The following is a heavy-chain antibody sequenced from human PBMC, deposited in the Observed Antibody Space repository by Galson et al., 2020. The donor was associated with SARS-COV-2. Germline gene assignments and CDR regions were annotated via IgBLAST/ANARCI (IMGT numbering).Heavy chain of an antibody. V-gene: IGHV3-21*01. J-gene: IGHJ3*02. CDR3: ARDWVENYNDIVTGPTPDAFDI. CDR1: GFTFSSYS. D-gene: IGHD3-9*01. CDR2: ISSSSSYI. Sequence: GESLKISCAASGFTFSSYSMNWVRQAPGKGLEWVSSISSSSSYIYYADSVKGRFTISRDNAKNSLYLQMNSLRAEDTAVYYCARDWVENYNDIVTGPTPDAFDIWGQGTMVTVSS.